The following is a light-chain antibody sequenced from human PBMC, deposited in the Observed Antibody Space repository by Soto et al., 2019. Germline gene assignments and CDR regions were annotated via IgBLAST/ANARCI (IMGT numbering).Light chain of an antibody. Sequence: DIKMTQSPSSLSASVGDRVTITCRASQTISNTLNWYQQRPGKPPNLLIYASSTLQSGVPPRFSGGGSGTEFTLTISSLQPEEFATYYCQQTYSTPITFGQGTRLEIK. CDR3: QQTYSTPIT. J-gene: IGKJ5*01. CDR1: QTISNT. CDR2: ASS. V-gene: IGKV1-39*01.